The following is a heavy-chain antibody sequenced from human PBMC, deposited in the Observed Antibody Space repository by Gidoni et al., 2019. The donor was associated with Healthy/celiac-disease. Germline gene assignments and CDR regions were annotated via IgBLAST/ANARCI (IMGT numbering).Heavy chain of an antibody. D-gene: IGHD3-3*01. V-gene: IGHV3-30*18. CDR2: ISYDGSNK. CDR3: AKDKGRRGSVLRFSLDV. CDR1: GFTFSSYG. J-gene: IGHJ6*04. Sequence: QVQLVESGGGVVQPGRSLRLSCAASGFTFSSYGMHWVRQAPGKGLEWVAVISYDGSNKYYADSVKGRFTISRDNSKNTLYLQMNSLRAEDTAVYYCAKDKGRRGSVLRFSLDVWGKGTTVTVSS.